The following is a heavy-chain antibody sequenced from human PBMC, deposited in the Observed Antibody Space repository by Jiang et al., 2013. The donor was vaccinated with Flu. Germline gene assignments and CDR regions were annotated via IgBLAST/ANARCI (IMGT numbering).Heavy chain of an antibody. J-gene: IGHJ4*02. V-gene: IGHV4-39*01. CDR3: ARHGCRGGSCYILAGLLEYYFDS. CDR2: IYYDGSN. Sequence: GSGLVKPSETLSLTCTVSGGSISSSGYLWGWIRQPPGKGLEWIGSIYYDGSNHYNPSLKSRVTISVDTSKNQFSLKLSSVTAADTAVYYCARHGCRGGSCYILAGLLEYYFDSWGQGTLVTVSS. D-gene: IGHD2-15*01. CDR1: GGSISSSGYL.